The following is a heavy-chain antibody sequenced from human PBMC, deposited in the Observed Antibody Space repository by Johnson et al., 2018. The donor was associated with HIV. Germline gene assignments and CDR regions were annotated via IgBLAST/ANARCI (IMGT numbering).Heavy chain of an antibody. Sequence: QVQLVESGGGVVQPGRSLRLSCAASGFTFSSYAMHWVRQAPGKGLEWVAVISYDGSNKYYADSVKGRFTISRDNSKNTLYLQMTSLRAEDTAVYYCAKGVSTMIVVATDAFDIWGQGTMVTVSS. CDR3: AKGVSTMIVVATDAFDI. V-gene: IGHV3-30*04. CDR1: GFTFSSYA. CDR2: ISYDGSNK. D-gene: IGHD3-22*01. J-gene: IGHJ3*02.